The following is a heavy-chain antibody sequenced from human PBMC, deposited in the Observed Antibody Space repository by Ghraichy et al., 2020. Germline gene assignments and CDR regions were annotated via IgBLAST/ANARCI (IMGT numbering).Heavy chain of an antibody. J-gene: IGHJ6*02. CDR1: GFAFDSYS. Sequence: GGSLRLSCVGSGFAFDSYSMNWVRQSPGKALEWVSYITSSGRTIFYADSVKGRFTISRDNAQNSLYLQMKSLRDEDTAVYYCARGSRVVRFYYYDGMDVWGQGTTVTVSS. CDR2: ITSSGRTI. D-gene: IGHD4-23*01. CDR3: ARGSRVVRFYYYDGMDV. V-gene: IGHV3-48*02.